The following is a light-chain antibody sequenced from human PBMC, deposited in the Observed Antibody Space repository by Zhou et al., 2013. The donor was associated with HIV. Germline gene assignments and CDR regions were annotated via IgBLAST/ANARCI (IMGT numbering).Light chain of an antibody. J-gene: IGKJ4*01. Sequence: DIQMAQSPSSLSASIGDTVTITCRASQTINNYLNWYQHKPGKAPKLLIFVASNLQTGVPSRFRGSASGTNFSLTISNLQPEDFATYYCQHTFTTPITFGGGTRVEIK. CDR1: QTINNY. CDR3: QHTFTTPIT. CDR2: VAS. V-gene: IGKV1-39*01.